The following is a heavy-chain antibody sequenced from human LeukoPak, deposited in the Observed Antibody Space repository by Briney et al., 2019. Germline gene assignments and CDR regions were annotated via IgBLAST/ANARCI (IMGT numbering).Heavy chain of an antibody. J-gene: IGHJ5*02. CDR1: GYTFTSYY. Sequence: GASVKVSCKASGYTFTSYYMHLVRQAPGQGLEWMGIINPSGGSTSYAQKFQGRVTMTRDTSTSTVYMELSSLRSEDTAVYYCARDALQWGSYNWFDPWGQGTLVTVSS. V-gene: IGHV1-46*01. CDR2: INPSGGST. D-gene: IGHD3-16*01. CDR3: ARDALQWGSYNWFDP.